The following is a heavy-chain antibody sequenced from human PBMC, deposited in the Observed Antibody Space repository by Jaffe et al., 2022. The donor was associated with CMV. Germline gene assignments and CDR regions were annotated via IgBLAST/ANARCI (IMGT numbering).Heavy chain of an antibody. Sequence: QVQLVQSGAEVKKPGASVKVSCKASGYTFTGYYMHWVRQAPGQGLEWMGWINPNSGGTNYAQKFQGRVTMTRDTSISTAYMELSRLRSDDTAVYYCARGKNYYGSGSFSYNYWGQGTLVTVSS. V-gene: IGHV1-2*02. J-gene: IGHJ4*02. CDR2: INPNSGGT. CDR1: GYTFTGYY. CDR3: ARGKNYYGSGSFSYNY. D-gene: IGHD3-10*01.